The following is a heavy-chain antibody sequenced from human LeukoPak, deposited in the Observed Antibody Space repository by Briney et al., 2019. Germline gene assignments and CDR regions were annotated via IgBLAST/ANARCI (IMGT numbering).Heavy chain of an antibody. V-gene: IGHV3-23*01. D-gene: IGHD1-26*01. Sequence: GGSLRLSCAASGSTSSTYAMSWVRQAPGKGLEWVSAISGSGASTYYADSVTGRFTISRDNSKNTVFLHMKTLRVEDAALYYCARWGGSFSSRFDPWGQGTLVTVSS. CDR1: GSTSSTYA. CDR2: ISGSGAST. CDR3: ARWGGSFSSRFDP. J-gene: IGHJ5*02.